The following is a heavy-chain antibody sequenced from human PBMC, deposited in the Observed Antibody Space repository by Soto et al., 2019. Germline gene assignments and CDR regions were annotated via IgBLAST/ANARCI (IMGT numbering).Heavy chain of an antibody. CDR3: ARPLYGMDV. V-gene: IGHV6-1*01. Sequence: SQTLSLTCVISGESVSSNSATWNCIRQSPSRGLEWLGRTYYRSKWYNDYAVSVKSRITINPDTSKNQFSLQLNSVTPEDTVFYYCARPLYGMDVRGQATSVLVSS. CDR1: GESVSSNSAT. J-gene: IGHJ6*02. CDR2: TYYRSKWYN.